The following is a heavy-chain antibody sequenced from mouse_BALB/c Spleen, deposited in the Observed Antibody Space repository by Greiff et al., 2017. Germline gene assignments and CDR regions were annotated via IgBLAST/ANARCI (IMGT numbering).Heavy chain of an antibody. CDR1: GFTFSSYG. Sequence: EVQLVESGGGLVQPGGSRKLSCAASGFTFSSYGMHWVRQAPEKGLEWVAYISSGSSTIYYAATVQGRFTISRDKPKNTLFLQMTSLRSEDTAVYYCVAAYDGNYDAMDYWGQGTSVTVSS. D-gene: IGHD2-10*01. J-gene: IGHJ4*01. CDR2: ISSGSSTI. V-gene: IGHV5-17*02. CDR3: VAAYDGNYDAMDY.